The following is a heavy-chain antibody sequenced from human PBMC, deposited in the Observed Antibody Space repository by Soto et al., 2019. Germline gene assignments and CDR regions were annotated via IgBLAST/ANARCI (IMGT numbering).Heavy chain of an antibody. J-gene: IGHJ3*02. CDR1: GGTFSTYS. Sequence: QVQLVQSGAEVKKPGSSVKVSCKASGGTFSTYSISWVRQAPAQGLEWMGGIIPVFGTANYAQKFQGRVTITADKSTSTDYMELSSMRSEDTAVYYCARMVVTAAFDIWGQGTMVTVSS. D-gene: IGHD2-21*02. V-gene: IGHV1-69*06. CDR2: IIPVFGTA. CDR3: ARMVVTAAFDI.